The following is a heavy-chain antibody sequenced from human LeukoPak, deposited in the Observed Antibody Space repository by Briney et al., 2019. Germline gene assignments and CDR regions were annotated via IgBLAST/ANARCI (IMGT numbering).Heavy chain of an antibody. D-gene: IGHD6-13*01. V-gene: IGHV3-23*01. CDR1: GFSFSSYA. J-gene: IGHJ4*02. Sequence: GGSLRLSCAASGFSFSSYAMSWVRQAPGKGLEWVSAISGRDGRTHYADSVKGRFTISRDNSKNTLFLQMNSLRAEDTAVFHCTTSPSFDSSSYALNYWGQGTPVTVSS. CDR2: ISGRDGRT. CDR3: TTSPSFDSSSYALNY.